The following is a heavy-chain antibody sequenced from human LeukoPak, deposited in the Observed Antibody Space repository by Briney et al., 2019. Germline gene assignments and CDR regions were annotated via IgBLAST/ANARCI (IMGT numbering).Heavy chain of an antibody. Sequence: GRSLRLSCAASGFTFSSYAMHWVRQAPGKGLEWVAVISYDGSNKYCADSVKGRFTISRDNSKNTLYLQMNSLRAEDTAVYYCARDVEMATTYYYYGMDVWGQGTTVTVSS. CDR2: ISYDGSNK. CDR1: GFTFSSYA. CDR3: ARDVEMATTYYYYGMDV. V-gene: IGHV3-30-3*01. D-gene: IGHD5-24*01. J-gene: IGHJ6*02.